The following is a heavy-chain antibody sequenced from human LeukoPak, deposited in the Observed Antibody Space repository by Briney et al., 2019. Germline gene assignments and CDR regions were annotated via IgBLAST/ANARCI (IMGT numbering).Heavy chain of an antibody. CDR3: AKAKGSDY. V-gene: IGHV3-30-3*02. Sequence: GGSLRLSCAASGFTFSGYPIHWVRQAPGKGLEWVAVISYDGSNKYYADSVKGRFTISRDNSKNTLYLQMNSLRAEDTAVYYCAKAKGSDYWGQGTLVTVSS. J-gene: IGHJ4*02. CDR1: GFTFSGYP. CDR2: ISYDGSNK.